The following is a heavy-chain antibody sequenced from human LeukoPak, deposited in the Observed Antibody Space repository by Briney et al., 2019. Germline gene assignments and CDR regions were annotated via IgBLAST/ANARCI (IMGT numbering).Heavy chain of an antibody. CDR1: GFTFSNYA. D-gene: IGHD6-13*01. CDR2: ISSNGGNT. J-gene: IGHJ4*02. CDR3: ARGPPRSSSWYPFDY. V-gene: IGHV3-64*02. Sequence: GGSLRLSCAASGFTFSNYAMHWVRQAPRKGLEYVSTISSNGGNTYYTDSVKGRFTISRDNSKNTLYLQMGSLRAEDMAVYYCARGPPRSSSWYPFDYWGQGTLVTVSS.